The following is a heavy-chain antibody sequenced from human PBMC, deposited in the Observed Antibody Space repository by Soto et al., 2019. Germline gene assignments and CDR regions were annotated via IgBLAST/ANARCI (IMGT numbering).Heavy chain of an antibody. V-gene: IGHV1-46*03. CDR2: INPSGTPS. J-gene: IGHJ5*02. CDR1: GFIFTNFF. D-gene: IGHD2-21*01. Sequence: QVQLVQSGAEVKKPGASVKVSCKASGFIFTNFFMHWVRQAPGQGPEWMGVINPSGTPSSYAQKFQDRFTMTRETSKSTVYMELNSLTSEDTAIYYCVRDNSATVPATPGGEKTGWRGWWFDPWGQGTLVTVSS. CDR3: VRDNSATVPATPGGEKTGWRGWWFDP.